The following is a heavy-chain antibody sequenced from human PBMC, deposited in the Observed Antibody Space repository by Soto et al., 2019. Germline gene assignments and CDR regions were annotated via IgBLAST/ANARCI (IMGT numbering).Heavy chain of an antibody. V-gene: IGHV3-53*04. CDR2: IYSGGST. D-gene: IGHD3-22*01. CDR1: GFIVSRNY. J-gene: IGHJ4*02. Sequence: GGSLRLSCAASGFIVSRNYMSWVRQAPGKGLEWVSVIYSGGSTYYADSVKGRFTISRHNSKNTLYLQMNSLRAEDTAVYYCARALSSEIDYWGQGTLVTVSS. CDR3: ARALSSEIDY.